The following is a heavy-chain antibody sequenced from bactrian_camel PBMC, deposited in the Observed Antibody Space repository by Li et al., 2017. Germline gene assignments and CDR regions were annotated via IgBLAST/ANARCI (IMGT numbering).Heavy chain of an antibody. D-gene: IGHD3*01. J-gene: IGHJ4*01. V-gene: IGHV3S1*01. CDR2: IDTGDGST. CDR1: GYTFNTYG. Sequence: HVQLVESGGGSVQAGGSLRLSCGASGYTFNTYGWFRQAPGQEREGVAAIDTGDGSTYYLNSVEGRFTISHDNAKNTLYLQMNSLKIEDTAVYYCALGSSRQATMTARGKGTQVTVS.